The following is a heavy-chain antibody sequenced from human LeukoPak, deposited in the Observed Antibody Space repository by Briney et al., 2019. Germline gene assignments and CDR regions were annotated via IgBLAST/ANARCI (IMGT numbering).Heavy chain of an antibody. CDR2: INPSDGAT. V-gene: IGHV1-46*01. D-gene: IGHD1-26*01. CDR1: GYTFTMYY. Sequence: ASVTVSFTASGYTFTMYYIHWGRPAPGQGLEWMGLINPSDGATTYAQRFQGGVTMTRDMSSTTVYMELRGLGSEETAVYFCGREQRGGLSGNLGGLFASYYPYYYMDVWGRGTTVTVSS. CDR3: GREQRGGLSGNLGGLFASYYPYYYMDV. J-gene: IGHJ6*03.